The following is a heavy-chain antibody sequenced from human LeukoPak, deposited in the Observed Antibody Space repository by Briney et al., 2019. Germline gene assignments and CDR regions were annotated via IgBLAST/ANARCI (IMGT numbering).Heavy chain of an antibody. CDR3: ARGGRGYYFYY. V-gene: IGHV4-59*01. CDR2: IYHSGST. CDR1: GDSISSYY. D-gene: IGHD3-22*01. J-gene: IGHJ4*02. Sequence: PSETLSLTRTVSGDSISSYYWSWIRQPPGKGLEWIGYIYHSGSTNYNPSLKSRVTISVDKSKNQFSLKLSSVTAADTAVYYCARGGRGYYFYYWAQGTLVTVSS.